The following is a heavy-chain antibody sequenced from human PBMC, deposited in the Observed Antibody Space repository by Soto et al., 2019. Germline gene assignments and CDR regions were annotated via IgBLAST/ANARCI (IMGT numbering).Heavy chain of an antibody. CDR3: ARLREAAAGADYFDY. CDR2: IIPIFGPA. Sequence: QVQLVQSGAEVKKPGSSVQVSCKASGGTFSSSAISWVRQAPGQGLEWMGGIIPIFGPANYAQKFQGRVTITADESTSTAYMELSSLRSEDTAVYYCARLREAAAGADYFDYWGQGTLVTVSS. V-gene: IGHV1-69*01. CDR1: GGTFSSSA. D-gene: IGHD6-13*01. J-gene: IGHJ4*02.